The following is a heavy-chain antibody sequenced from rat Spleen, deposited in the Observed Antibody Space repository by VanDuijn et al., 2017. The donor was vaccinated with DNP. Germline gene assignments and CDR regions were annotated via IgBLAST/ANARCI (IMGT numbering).Heavy chain of an antibody. CDR2: ISYDGVST. Sequence: EVRLGEGGGCLVQPRRSLTLSVPASAFTFSNYDMAWVRQAPTKGLQWVASISYDGVSTYYRDSVKGRFTISRDNAKSSLYLQMDSLRSEDTATYYSTAGLYCGQGLMVTVSS. CDR3: TAGLY. V-gene: IGHV5-20*01. CDR1: AFTFSNYD. J-gene: IGHJ2*01.